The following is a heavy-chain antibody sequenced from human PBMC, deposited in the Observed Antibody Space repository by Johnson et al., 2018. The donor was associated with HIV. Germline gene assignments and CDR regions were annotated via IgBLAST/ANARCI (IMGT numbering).Heavy chain of an antibody. D-gene: IGHD3-22*01. CDR1: GFTFSTYD. CDR3: AKAMGGWLLAHAFDI. J-gene: IGHJ3*02. V-gene: IGHV3-30*18. Sequence: QVQLVESGGGVVQPGRSLRLSCAAPGFTFSTYDMHWVRQAPGKGLEWVAVISHDGSNKYYADSVKGRFTISRDNSKNTVYMQMTSLRAEDTAVYYCAKAMGGWLLAHAFDIWGQGTMVTISS. CDR2: ISHDGSNK.